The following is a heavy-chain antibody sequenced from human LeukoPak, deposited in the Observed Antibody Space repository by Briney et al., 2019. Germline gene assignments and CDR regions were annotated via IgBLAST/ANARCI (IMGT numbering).Heavy chain of an antibody. CDR3: ARDQDDILTGYSTYFDY. CDR1: GFNFSSYS. CDR2: ISNSSSHI. V-gene: IGHV3-21*01. J-gene: IGHJ4*02. D-gene: IGHD3-9*01. Sequence: PGGSLTLSCAVSGFNFSSYSMIGARQAPGEGREWVSSISNSSSHIYYADSVKGRFTISRDNAQNSLYLQMNSLRAEDTAVYYCARDQDDILTGYSTYFDYWGQGTLVTVSS.